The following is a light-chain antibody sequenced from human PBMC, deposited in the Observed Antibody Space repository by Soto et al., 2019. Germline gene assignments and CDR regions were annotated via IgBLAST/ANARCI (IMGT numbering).Light chain of an antibody. Sequence: QSVLTQPPSASGTPGQRVTISCSGSSSKIGSNYVYWYQQLPGTAPKLLIYRNNKRPSGVPDRFTSSKSGTSATQTIRRIRSEDEADYYCAAWDDSLSGYVFGTGTKVTVL. V-gene: IGLV1-47*01. CDR2: RNN. CDR1: SSKIGSNY. J-gene: IGLJ1*01. CDR3: AAWDDSLSGYV.